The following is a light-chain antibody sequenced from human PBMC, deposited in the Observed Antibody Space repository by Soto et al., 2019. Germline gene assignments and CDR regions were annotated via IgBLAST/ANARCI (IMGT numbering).Light chain of an antibody. Sequence: SYELTQPPSVSVAPGQTAGITCGGDKLGSKIVHWYKQRPGQAPVAVVFDATDRPSGIPDRFSASRSGDTATLTISRVDAGDEADYFCQVWASTAEFFVFGSGTKLTVL. V-gene: IGLV3-21*02. CDR1: KLGSKI. J-gene: IGLJ1*01. CDR2: DAT. CDR3: QVWASTAEFFV.